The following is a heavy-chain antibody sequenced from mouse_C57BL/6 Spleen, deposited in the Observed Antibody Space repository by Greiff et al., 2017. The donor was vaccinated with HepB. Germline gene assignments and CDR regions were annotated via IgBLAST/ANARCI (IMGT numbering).Heavy chain of an antibody. CDR3: ARSGPYYGNYVVYAMDY. V-gene: IGHV1-66*01. J-gene: IGHJ4*01. CDR1: GYSFTSYY. Sequence: VQLQQSGPELVKPGASVKISCKASGYSFTSYYIHWVKQRPGQGLEWIGWIYPGSGNTKYNEKFKGKATLTADTSSSTAYMQLSSLTSEDSAVYYCARSGPYYGNYVVYAMDYWGQGTSVTVSS. CDR2: IYPGSGNT. D-gene: IGHD2-10*01.